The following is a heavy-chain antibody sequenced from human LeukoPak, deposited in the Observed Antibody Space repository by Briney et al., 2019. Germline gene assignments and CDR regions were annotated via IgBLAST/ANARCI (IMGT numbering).Heavy chain of an antibody. Sequence: ASVKVSCKASGYTFTGYDMHWVRQAPGQGLEWMGWINPNSGGTNYAQKLQGWVTMTRDTSISTAYMELSRLRSDDTAVYYCARAPKWGFGDTSYYYYGMDVWGKGPTVTVSS. V-gene: IGHV1-2*04. CDR2: INPNSGGT. D-gene: IGHD3-10*01. CDR3: ARAPKWGFGDTSYYYYGMDV. CDR1: GYTFTGYD. J-gene: IGHJ6*04.